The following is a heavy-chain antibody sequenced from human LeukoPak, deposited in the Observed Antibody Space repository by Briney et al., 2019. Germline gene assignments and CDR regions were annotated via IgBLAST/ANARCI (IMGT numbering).Heavy chain of an antibody. CDR3: ARVEGAQLHITY. CDR1: GGSISSYY. V-gene: IGHV4-59*01. Sequence: SETLSLTCTVSGGSISSYYWSWIRQPPGKGLEWIGYIYYSGSTNYNPSLKSRVTISVDTSKNQFSLKLSSVTAADTAVYYCARVEGAQLHITYWGQGTLVTVSS. J-gene: IGHJ4*02. CDR2: IYYSGST. D-gene: IGHD1-26*01.